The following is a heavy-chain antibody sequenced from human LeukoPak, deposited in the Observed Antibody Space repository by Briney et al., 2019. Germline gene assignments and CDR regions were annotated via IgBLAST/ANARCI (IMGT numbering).Heavy chain of an antibody. V-gene: IGHV3-23*01. CDR3: AKPGSSGWSWAKFDY. CDR2: ICGSGGST. Sequence: AGGSLRLSCAASGFTLSSYAMSWVRQAPGKGLECVSAICGSGGSTYSADSVKGRFTISRDNSKNTLYLQMNSLRAEDTAVYYCAKPGSSGWSWAKFDYWGQGTLVTVSS. CDR1: GFTLSSYA. D-gene: IGHD6-19*01. J-gene: IGHJ4*02.